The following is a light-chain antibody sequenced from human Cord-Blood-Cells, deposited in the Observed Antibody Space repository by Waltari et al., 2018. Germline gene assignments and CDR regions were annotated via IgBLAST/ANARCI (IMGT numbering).Light chain of an antibody. V-gene: IGKV3-15*01. CDR2: GAS. CDR3: QQYNNWPPLT. J-gene: IGKJ4*01. CDR1: QSVSSN. Sequence: EIVMTQSPATLSVSPGERATLSCRASQSVSSNLAWYQQKPGQAPRLLIDGASTRATGIPARFSGSGSGTEFTLTISSLQSEDFAVYYCQQYNNWPPLTFGGGTKVEI.